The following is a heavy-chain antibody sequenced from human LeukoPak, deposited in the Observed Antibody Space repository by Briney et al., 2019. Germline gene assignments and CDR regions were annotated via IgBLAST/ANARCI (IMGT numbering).Heavy chain of an antibody. Sequence: GGSLRLSCAASGFTVSSNYMSWVRQAPRKGLEWVSVIYSGGSTYYADSVKGRFTISRDNSKNTLYLQMNSLRAEDTAVYYCAREVPVDTAMVGDYWGQGTLVTVSS. CDR3: AREVPVDTAMVGDY. D-gene: IGHD5-18*01. CDR2: IYSGGST. CDR1: GFTVSSNY. J-gene: IGHJ4*02. V-gene: IGHV3-66*01.